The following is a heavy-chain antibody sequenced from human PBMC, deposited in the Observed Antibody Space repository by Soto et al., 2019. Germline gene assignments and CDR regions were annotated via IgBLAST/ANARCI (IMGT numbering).Heavy chain of an antibody. CDR1: GFTFSSYS. Sequence: PGGSLRLSCASSGFTFSSYSMNWVRQAPGKGLEWVSYISSSSSTIYYADSVKGRFTISRDNAKNSLYLQMNSLRAEDTAVYYCARDGTTPFDIWGQGTMVTVSS. D-gene: IGHD1-7*01. CDR2: ISSSSSTI. J-gene: IGHJ3*02. CDR3: ARDGTTPFDI. V-gene: IGHV3-48*01.